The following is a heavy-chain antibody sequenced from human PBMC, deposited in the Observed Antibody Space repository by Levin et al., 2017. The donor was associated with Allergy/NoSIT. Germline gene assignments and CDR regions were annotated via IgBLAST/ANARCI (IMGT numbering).Heavy chain of an antibody. CDR3: ARGRGTYYYGSGSYYKVDAFDI. J-gene: IGHJ3*02. CDR1: GGSFSGYY. V-gene: IGHV4-34*01. Sequence: SETLSLTCAVYGGSFSGYYWSWIRQPPGKGLEWIGEINHSGSTNYNPSLKSRVTISVDTSKNQFSLKLSSVTAADTAVYYCARGRGTYYYGSGSYYKVDAFDIWGQGTMVTVSS. CDR2: INHSGST. D-gene: IGHD3-10*01.